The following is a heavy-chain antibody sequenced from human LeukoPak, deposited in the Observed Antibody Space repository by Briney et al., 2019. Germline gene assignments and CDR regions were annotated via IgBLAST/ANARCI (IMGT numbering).Heavy chain of an antibody. D-gene: IGHD2-2*01. V-gene: IGHV4-39*01. Sequence: SETLSLTCTVSGGSISSSSYYWGWIRQPPGKGLEWIGSIYYSGSTYYSPSLKSRVTISVDTSKNQFSLKLSSVTAADTAVYYCARHNVEVVPAASYYYYYGMDVWGQGTTVTVSS. CDR3: ARHNVEVVPAASYYYYYGMDV. CDR2: IYYSGST. J-gene: IGHJ6*02. CDR1: GGSISSSSYY.